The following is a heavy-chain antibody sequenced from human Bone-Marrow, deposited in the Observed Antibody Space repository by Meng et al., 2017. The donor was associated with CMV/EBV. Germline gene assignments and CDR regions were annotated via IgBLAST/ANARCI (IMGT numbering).Heavy chain of an antibody. J-gene: IGHJ6*02. CDR2: IYSGGST. Sequence: GESLKISCAASGFTVSSNYMSWVRQAPGKGLEWVSVIYSGGSTYYADSVKGRFTISRDNSKNTLYLQMNSLRAEDTAVYYCARERKIAVAGTYYYYGMDVWGQGNTVHVAS. D-gene: IGHD6-19*01. V-gene: IGHV3-53*01. CDR1: GFTVSSNY. CDR3: ARERKIAVAGTYYYYGMDV.